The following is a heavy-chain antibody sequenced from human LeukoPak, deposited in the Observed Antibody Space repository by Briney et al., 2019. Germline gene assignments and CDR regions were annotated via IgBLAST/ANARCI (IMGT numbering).Heavy chain of an antibody. V-gene: IGHV1-69*02. D-gene: IGHD6-13*01. CDR1: GYTFTGYY. Sequence: SVKVSCKASGYTFTGYYMHWVRQAPGQGLEWMGRIIPILGIANYAQKFQGRVTITADKSTSTAYMELSSLRSEDTAVYYCARLAAAEGYWGQGTLVTVSS. CDR3: ARLAAAEGY. J-gene: IGHJ4*02. CDR2: IIPILGIA.